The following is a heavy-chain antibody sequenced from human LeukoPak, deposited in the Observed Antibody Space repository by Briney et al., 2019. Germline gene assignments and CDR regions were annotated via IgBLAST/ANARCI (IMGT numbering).Heavy chain of an antibody. CDR3: ARGDSGSYSSYYYYYGMDV. CDR2: IYYSGST. D-gene: IGHD1-26*01. Sequence: SETLSLTCTVSGGSISSYYWSWIRQPPGKGLEWIRYIYYSGSTNYNPSLKSRVTISVDTSKNQFSLKLSSVTAADTAVYYCARGDSGSYSSYYYYYGMDVWGQGTTVTVSS. J-gene: IGHJ6*02. CDR1: GGSISSYY. V-gene: IGHV4-59*01.